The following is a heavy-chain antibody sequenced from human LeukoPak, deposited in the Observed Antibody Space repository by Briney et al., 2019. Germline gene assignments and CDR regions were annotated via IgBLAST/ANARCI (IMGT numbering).Heavy chain of an antibody. D-gene: IGHD1-14*01. CDR3: ANRVALKNQIDY. CDR2: ISGSGGST. J-gene: IGHJ4*02. CDR1: GFTFSSYA. Sequence: GGSLRLSCAASGFTFSSYAMSWVRQAPGKGLEWVSAISGSGGSTYYADSVKGRFTISRDNSKNTLYQQMNSLRAEDTAVYYCANRVALKNQIDYWGQGTLVTVSS. V-gene: IGHV3-23*01.